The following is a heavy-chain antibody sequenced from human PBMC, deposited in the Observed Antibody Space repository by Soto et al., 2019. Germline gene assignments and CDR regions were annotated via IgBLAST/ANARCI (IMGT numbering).Heavy chain of an antibody. CDR3: GRDGGFCSGGSCYGITRYYGMDV. J-gene: IGHJ6*02. CDR2: IYFSGNT. V-gene: IGHV4-30-4*01. CDR1: GVSISSGDYY. D-gene: IGHD2-15*01. Sequence: SETLSLTCAVSGVSISSGDYYWSWIRQPPGKGLEWIGYIYFSGNTYYNPSLKSRVTISVDTSKNQFSLKLISVTAADTAVYYCGRDGGFCSGGSCYGITRYYGMDVWGQGTTVTVSS.